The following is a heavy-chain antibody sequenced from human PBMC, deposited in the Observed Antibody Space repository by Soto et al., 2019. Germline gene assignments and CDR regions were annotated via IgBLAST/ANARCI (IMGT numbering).Heavy chain of an antibody. Sequence: GGSLRLSCAASGFTFSNAWMSWVRQAPGKGLEWVGRIKSKTDGEKPDYAAHVKGRFTISRDDSKNTLYLQMNSLKTEDTAVHYCTTEARYKDSYWGQGTLVTVSS. V-gene: IGHV3-15*01. CDR1: GFTFSNAW. D-gene: IGHD3-9*01. J-gene: IGHJ4*02. CDR2: IKSKTDGEKP. CDR3: TTEARYKDSY.